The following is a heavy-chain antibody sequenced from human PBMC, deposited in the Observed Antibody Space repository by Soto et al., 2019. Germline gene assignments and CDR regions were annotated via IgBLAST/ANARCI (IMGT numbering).Heavy chain of an antibody. J-gene: IGHJ3*02. V-gene: IGHV1-69*12. CDR1: GGTFSSYA. Sequence: QVQLVQSGAEVKKPGSSVKVSCKASGGTFSSYAISWVRQAPGQGLEWMGGIIPIFGTANYAQKFQGRVTITADESTSTAYMELSSLRSEDTAVYYCARVLCSCGSCYSGVTAFDIWGQGTMVTVSS. D-gene: IGHD2-15*01. CDR2: IIPIFGTA. CDR3: ARVLCSCGSCYSGVTAFDI.